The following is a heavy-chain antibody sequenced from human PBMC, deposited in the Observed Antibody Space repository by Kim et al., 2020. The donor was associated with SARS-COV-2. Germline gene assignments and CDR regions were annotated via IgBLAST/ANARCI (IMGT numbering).Heavy chain of an antibody. CDR2: IKGDGSAT. D-gene: IGHD1-1*01. V-gene: IGHV3-74*01. CDR3: ATGNNWSFDY. CDR1: GLAFSSYW. Sequence: GGSLRLSCAASGLAFSSYWMLWVRQPPGKGLLWVSHIKGDGSATVYADSVKGRFTVSRDNAKNTLYLQLSTLRAEDTAVYYCATGNNWSFDYWGPGTLVTVSS. J-gene: IGHJ4*02.